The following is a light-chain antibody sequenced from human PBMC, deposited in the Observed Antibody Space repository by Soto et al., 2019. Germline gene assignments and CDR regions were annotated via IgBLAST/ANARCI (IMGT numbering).Light chain of an antibody. J-gene: IGKJ3*01. Sequence: ELVLTQSPGTLSLSPGERATLSCRASQSVSSSYLARHKQKPGQAPRRLIYGASSSDTVIPDRFSGSGSLTDFNLTISGLEPEDCAVSYCEHDDSSRFTFGPGTKVDIK. CDR3: EHDDSSRFT. CDR2: GAS. V-gene: IGKV3-20*01. CDR1: QSVSSSY.